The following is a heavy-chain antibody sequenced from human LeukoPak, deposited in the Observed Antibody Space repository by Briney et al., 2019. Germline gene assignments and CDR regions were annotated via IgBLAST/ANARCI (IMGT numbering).Heavy chain of an antibody. Sequence: GGSLRLSCLVSGFTFSKFWMSWVRQAPGRGLEWVANIHPEGNEKYHGESVKGPFTISRDNAKNLLFLKMNGLRVEYTAVYYCARGDDFSGDHWGQGALVTVSS. CDR2: IHPEGNEK. CDR3: ARGDDFSGDH. D-gene: IGHD1-1*01. V-gene: IGHV3-7*04. J-gene: IGHJ4*02. CDR1: GFTFSKFW.